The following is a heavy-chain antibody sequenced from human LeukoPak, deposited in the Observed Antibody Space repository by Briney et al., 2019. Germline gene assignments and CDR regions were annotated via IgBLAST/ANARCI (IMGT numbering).Heavy chain of an antibody. Sequence: SETLSLTCTVSGGSISSYYLNWIRRPPGKGLEWIGYIYYSGSTNYNPSLKSRVTISLDTSKNQFSLKLSSVTAADTAVYYCARDLDGSGSHIFDHWGQGTLVTVSS. CDR3: ARDLDGSGSHIFDH. V-gene: IGHV4-59*12. J-gene: IGHJ5*02. CDR1: GGSISSYY. D-gene: IGHD3-10*01. CDR2: IYYSGST.